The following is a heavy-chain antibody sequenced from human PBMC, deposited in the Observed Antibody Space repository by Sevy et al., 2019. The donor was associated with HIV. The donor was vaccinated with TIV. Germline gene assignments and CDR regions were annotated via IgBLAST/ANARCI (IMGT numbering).Heavy chain of an antibody. CDR3: ARDIVVVPAAIAPYNWFDP. D-gene: IGHD2-2*02. CDR1: GYTFTSYG. CDR2: ISAYNGNT. V-gene: IGHV1-18*01. J-gene: IGHJ5*02. Sequence: ASVKVSCKASGYTFTSYGISWVRQAPGQGLEWMGWISAYNGNTNYAQKLQGRVTMTTDTSTSTAYMELRSLRSDDTAVYYCARDIVVVPAAIAPYNWFDPWGQGTLVTVSS.